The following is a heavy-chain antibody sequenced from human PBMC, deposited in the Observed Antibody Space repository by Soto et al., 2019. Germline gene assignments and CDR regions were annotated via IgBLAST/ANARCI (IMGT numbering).Heavy chain of an antibody. D-gene: IGHD3-10*01. CDR3: AGEHYYGSGPWY. V-gene: IGHV1-18*01. CDR2: ISAYNGNT. J-gene: IGHJ4*02. Sequence: ASVKLSSKASGYTFTSYGMSWVRQAPGQGLEWMGWISAYNGNTNYAQNLQGRVTMTTDTSTSTAYMELRSLRSDDTAVYSCAGEHYYGSGPWYWGQGTPVTVSS. CDR1: GYTFTSYG.